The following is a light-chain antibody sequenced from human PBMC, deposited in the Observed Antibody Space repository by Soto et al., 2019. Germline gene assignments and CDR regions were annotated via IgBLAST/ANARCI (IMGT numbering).Light chain of an antibody. V-gene: IGKV1-5*01. J-gene: IGKJ1*01. Sequence: STLSASVGDRVTITFRASQSIDRWVAWYQQKPGKAPKLLIYDASTLETGVPSRFSGSGSGTEFTFTITSLQPDDFATYFCQQYNTYPWTFGQRAKL. CDR2: DAS. CDR1: QSIDRW. CDR3: QQYNTYPWT.